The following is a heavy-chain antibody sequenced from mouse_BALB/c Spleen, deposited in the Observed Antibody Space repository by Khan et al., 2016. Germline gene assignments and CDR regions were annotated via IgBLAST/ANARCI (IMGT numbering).Heavy chain of an antibody. V-gene: IGHV10S3*01. J-gene: IGHJ3*01. CDR2: IRSKSNNYAT. CDR1: GFTFNTNA. CDR3: VRELGFAY. Sequence: EVQLVETGGGLVQPKGSLKLSCAASGFTFNTNAMNWVHQAPGKGLEWVARIRSKSNNYATYYADSVKDRFTISRDDSQSMLYLQMNNLKTEDTAMYYCVRELGFAYWGQGTLVTVSA. D-gene: IGHD4-1*01.